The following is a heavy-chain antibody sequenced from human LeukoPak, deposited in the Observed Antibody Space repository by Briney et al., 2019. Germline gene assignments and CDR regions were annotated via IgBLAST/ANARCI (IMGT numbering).Heavy chain of an antibody. CDR2: INPSGGST. J-gene: IGHJ4*02. D-gene: IGHD4-17*01. CDR1: GNTFTNYC. Sequence: ASVKVSCKASGNTFTNYCMHWLRQAPGQGLEWMAIINPSGGSTSYAQKFQGRVTVTRDTSTSTVHMELNSLTSGDTAVYFCARGGHGDTVLWDYWGQGTLVTVSS. CDR3: ARGGHGDTVLWDY. V-gene: IGHV1-46*01.